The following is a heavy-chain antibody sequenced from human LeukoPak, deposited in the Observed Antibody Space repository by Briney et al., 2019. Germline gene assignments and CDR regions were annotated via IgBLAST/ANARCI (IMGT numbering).Heavy chain of an antibody. CDR2: ISWNSGSI. Sequence: PGGSLRLSCAASGFTFDDYTMHWVRQAPGKGLEWVSGISWNSGSIGYADSVKGRFTISRDNAKNSLYLQMNSLRAEDTAVYYCSRAFADGPNAEYWGQGTLATVSS. CDR3: SRAFADGPNAEY. CDR1: GFTFDDYT. V-gene: IGHV3-9*01. J-gene: IGHJ4*02. D-gene: IGHD5-24*01.